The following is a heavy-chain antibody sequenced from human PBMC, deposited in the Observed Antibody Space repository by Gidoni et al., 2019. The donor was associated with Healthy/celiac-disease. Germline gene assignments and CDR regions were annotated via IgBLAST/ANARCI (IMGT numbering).Heavy chain of an antibody. D-gene: IGHD2-21*02. J-gene: IGHJ4*02. CDR3: AREVVTPWGFADY. Sequence: QVQLVESGGGVVQPGRSLRPSCAASGFTFSSYGMHWVRQAPGKGLEWVAVIWYDGSNKYYADSVKGRFTISRDNSKNTLYLQMNSLRAEDTAVYYCAREVVTPWGFADYWGQGTLVTVSS. CDR1: GFTFSSYG. V-gene: IGHV3-33*01. CDR2: IWYDGSNK.